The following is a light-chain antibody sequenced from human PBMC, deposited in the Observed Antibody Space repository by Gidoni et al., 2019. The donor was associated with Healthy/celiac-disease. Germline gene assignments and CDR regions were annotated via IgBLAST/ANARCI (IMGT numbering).Light chain of an antibody. CDR2: GAS. Sequence: EIVMTQSPATLSVSPGERATLSCRASQSVSSNLAWYQQKPGQAPRLLIYGASTRATGIPSRFSGSGSGTEFTLTISSLQSEDFAVYYCRQCNSWPPGVTFGGGTKVEIK. CDR3: RQCNSWPPGVT. CDR1: QSVSSN. J-gene: IGKJ4*01. V-gene: IGKV3-15*01.